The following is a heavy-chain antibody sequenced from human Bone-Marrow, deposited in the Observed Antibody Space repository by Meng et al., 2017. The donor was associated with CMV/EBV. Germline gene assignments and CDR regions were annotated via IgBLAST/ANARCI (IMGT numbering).Heavy chain of an antibody. CDR1: GGSFSGYY. D-gene: IGHD5-18*01. V-gene: IGHV4-34*01. Sequence: SETLSLTCAVYGGSFSGYYWSWIRQPPGKGLEWIGEINHSGSTNYNPSLKSRVTISVDTSKNQFSLKLSSVIAADTAVYYCARRQRGYRDWYFDLWGRDTLVTVSS. CDR3: ARRQRGYRDWYFDL. J-gene: IGHJ2*01. CDR2: INHSGST.